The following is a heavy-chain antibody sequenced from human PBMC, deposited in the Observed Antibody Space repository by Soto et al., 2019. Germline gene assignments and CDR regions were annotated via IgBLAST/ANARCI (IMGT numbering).Heavy chain of an antibody. D-gene: IGHD1-1*01. V-gene: IGHV3-43D*04. Sequence: GSLRLSCAASGFTFDDYAMHWVRQAPGKGLEWVSLISWDGGSTYYADSVKGRFTISRDNSKNSLYLQMNSLRAEDTALYYCAKALDQSYYYGMDVWGQGTTVTVSS. J-gene: IGHJ6*02. CDR2: ISWDGGST. CDR3: AKALDQSYYYGMDV. CDR1: GFTFDDYA.